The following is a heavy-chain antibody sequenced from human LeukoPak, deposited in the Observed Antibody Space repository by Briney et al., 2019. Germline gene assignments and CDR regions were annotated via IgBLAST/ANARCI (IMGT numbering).Heavy chain of an antibody. CDR1: GFTFSSYA. CDR3: AKRERESYNFGYPDY. J-gene: IGHJ4*02. CDR2: IGGSGGST. V-gene: IGHV3-23*01. Sequence: GGSLRLSCAASGFTFSSYAMSWVRQAPGKGLEWVSGIGGSGGSTYYADSVRGRFTISRDNSKNTLYLQMNSLRAEDTAVYYCAKRERESYNFGYPDYWGQGTLVTVSS. D-gene: IGHD1-1*01.